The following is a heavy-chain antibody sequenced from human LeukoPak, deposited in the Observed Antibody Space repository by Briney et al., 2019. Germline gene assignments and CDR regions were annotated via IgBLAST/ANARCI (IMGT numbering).Heavy chain of an antibody. CDR3: AKPGSDSSGWYYFDY. D-gene: IGHD6-19*01. CDR1: GYTLTGYY. V-gene: IGHV1-2*06. Sequence: SVKVSCKASGYTLTGYYMHWVRQAPGQGLEWMERINANSGGTNYAQKFQGRVTMTRDTSIRTAYMELSRLRSDDTAVYYCAKPGSDSSGWYYFDYWGQGTLVTVSS. J-gene: IGHJ4*02. CDR2: INANSGGT.